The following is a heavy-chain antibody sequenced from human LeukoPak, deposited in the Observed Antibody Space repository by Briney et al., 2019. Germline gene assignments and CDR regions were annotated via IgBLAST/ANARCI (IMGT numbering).Heavy chain of an antibody. J-gene: IGHJ4*02. V-gene: IGHV3-15*01. CDR3: TTAPRLTIFGVVIPFDY. D-gene: IGHD3-3*01. CDR2: IKSKTDGGTT. CDR1: GFTFSNAW. Sequence: SGGSLRLSCAASGFTFSNAWMSWVRQAPGKGLEWVGRIKSKTDGGTTDYAAPVKGRFTISRDDSKNTLYLQMNSLKTEDTAVYYCTTAPRLTIFGVVIPFDYWGQGTLVTVSS.